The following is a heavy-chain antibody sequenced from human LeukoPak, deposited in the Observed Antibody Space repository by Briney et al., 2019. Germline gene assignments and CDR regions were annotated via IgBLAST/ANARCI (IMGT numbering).Heavy chain of an antibody. CDR1: GFTFRSYA. V-gene: IGHV3-30*03. CDR2: ISYEGSVT. D-gene: IGHD3-10*01. Sequence: PGGSLRLSCAASGFTFRSYAMSWVRQPPGKGLEWAAVISYEGSVTYYADSVKGRFTISRDNSKNTLDLQMNSLRVEDTAVYYCVRDRAPWGGALGGAKGMDVWGEGTTVTVSS. CDR3: VRDRAPWGGALGGAKGMDV. J-gene: IGHJ6*04.